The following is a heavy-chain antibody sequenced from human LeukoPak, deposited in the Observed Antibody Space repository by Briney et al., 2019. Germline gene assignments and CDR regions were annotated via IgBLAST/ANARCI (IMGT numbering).Heavy chain of an antibody. Sequence: PGGSLRLSCAASGFTFSNYWMSWVRQAPGKGLEWVSLIYSGGSTYYADSVKGRFTISRDNSKNTLYLQMNSLRAEDTAVYYCARGPSGYHNNGGQGTLVTVSS. D-gene: IGHD5-12*01. CDR2: IYSGGST. V-gene: IGHV3-66*01. CDR3: ARGPSGYHNN. J-gene: IGHJ4*02. CDR1: GFTFSNYW.